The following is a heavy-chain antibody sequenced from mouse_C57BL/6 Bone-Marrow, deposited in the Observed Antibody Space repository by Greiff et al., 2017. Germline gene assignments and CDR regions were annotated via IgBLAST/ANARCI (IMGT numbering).Heavy chain of an antibody. CDR3: ARESRWLLRLYYAMDY. Sequence: QVQLKESGAELVRPGASVKLSCKASGYTFTDYYINWVKQRPGQGLEWIARIYPGSGNTYYNEKFKGKATLTAEKSSSTAYMQLSSLTSEDSAVYFCARESRWLLRLYYAMDYWGQETSVTVSS. CDR1: GYTFTDYY. J-gene: IGHJ4*01. CDR2: IYPGSGNT. D-gene: IGHD2-3*01. V-gene: IGHV1-76*01.